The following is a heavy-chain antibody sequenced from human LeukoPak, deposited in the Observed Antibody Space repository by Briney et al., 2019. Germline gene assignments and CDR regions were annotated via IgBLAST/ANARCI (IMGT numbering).Heavy chain of an antibody. J-gene: IGHJ4*02. V-gene: IGHV3-7*05. CDR2: IKPDGSEK. Sequence: PGGSLRLSCAASGFTFSNYWMNWVRQAAGKGLEWVANIKPDGSEKYYVDSVKGRFTISRDNAQKSLSLQMNSLRAEDTAVYYCHGPTYWGQGTLVTVSS. D-gene: IGHD5-24*01. CDR1: GFTFSNYW. CDR3: HGPTY.